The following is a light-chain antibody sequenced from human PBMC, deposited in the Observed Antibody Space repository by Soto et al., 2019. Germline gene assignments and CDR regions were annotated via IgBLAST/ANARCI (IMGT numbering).Light chain of an antibody. CDR3: QQRGNWPPLT. V-gene: IGKV3-11*01. CDR1: QSVINY. CDR2: DTS. J-gene: IGKJ4*01. Sequence: EIVLTQSPATLSLSPGERATLSCRASQSVINYLAWYQQKPGQAPRLLIYDTSNRATGIPARFSGSGSGTDFTLIISSLEPEDFAVYYCQQRGNWPPLTFGGGTKVEI.